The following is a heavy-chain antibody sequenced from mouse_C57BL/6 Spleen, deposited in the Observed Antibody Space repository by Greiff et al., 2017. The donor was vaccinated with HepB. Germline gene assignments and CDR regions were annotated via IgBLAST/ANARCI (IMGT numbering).Heavy chain of an antibody. V-gene: IGHV5-17*01. D-gene: IGHD1-1*02. CDR3: ARVFYGYLDY. J-gene: IGHJ2*01. Sequence: EVQLVESGGGLVKPGGSLKLSCAASGFTFSDYGMHWVRQAPEKGLEWVAYISSGSSTIYYADTVKGRFTISRDNAKNTLFLQMTSLRSEDTAMYYCARVFYGYLDYWGQGTTLTVTS. CDR1: GFTFSDYG. CDR2: ISSGSSTI.